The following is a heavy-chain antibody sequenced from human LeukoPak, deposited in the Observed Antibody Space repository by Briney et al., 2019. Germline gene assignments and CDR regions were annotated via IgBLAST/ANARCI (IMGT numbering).Heavy chain of an antibody. J-gene: IGHJ6*03. V-gene: IGHV4-38-2*02. D-gene: IGHD3-10*01. CDR2: IFHSGSA. Sequence: SSETLSLICTVSGYPISGGYYWGWIRQPPGKGLEWIGHIFHSGSASHNSSLESRVTISVDTSKNQFSLKLTSVTAADTAVYHCAKRGYGSGSYYYDYYYMDVWGKGTTVTVSS. CDR1: GYPISGGYY. CDR3: AKRGYGSGSYYYDYYYMDV.